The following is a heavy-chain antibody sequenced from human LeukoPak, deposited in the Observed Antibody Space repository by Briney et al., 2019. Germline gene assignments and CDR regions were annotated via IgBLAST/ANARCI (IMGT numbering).Heavy chain of an antibody. J-gene: IGHJ3*02. Sequence: ASVKVSCKASGGTFSSYAISWVRQAPGQGLEWMGGIIPIFGTANYAQKFQGRVTITTDESTSTAYMELSSLRSEDTAVHYCARAPLRYSGYRDAFDIWGQGTMVTVSS. D-gene: IGHD5-12*01. CDR1: GGTFSSYA. CDR3: ARAPLRYSGYRDAFDI. CDR2: IIPIFGTA. V-gene: IGHV1-69*05.